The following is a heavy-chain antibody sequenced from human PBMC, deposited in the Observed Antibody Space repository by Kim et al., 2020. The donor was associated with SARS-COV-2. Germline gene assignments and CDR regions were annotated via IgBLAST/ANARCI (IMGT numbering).Heavy chain of an antibody. CDR3: ARSGSFNNFDY. CDR2: T. J-gene: IGHJ4*02. Sequence: TSNAQKFQGRVTMTRDTSTSTVYMELSSLRSEDTAVYYCARSGSFNNFDYWGQGTLVTVSS. V-gene: IGHV1-46*01. D-gene: IGHD3-10*01.